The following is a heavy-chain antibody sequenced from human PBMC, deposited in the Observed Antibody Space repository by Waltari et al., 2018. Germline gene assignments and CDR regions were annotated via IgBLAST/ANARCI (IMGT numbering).Heavy chain of an antibody. J-gene: IGHJ4*02. D-gene: IGHD5-12*01. V-gene: IGHV4-61*02. CDR2: IYTSGST. CDR3: VRNSGNPKYYFDN. Sequence: HVQLQASGPGLVKLSHTMALTCTVSGGAISSDTYSWSWIRQPAGKGLEWIGRIYTSGSTNYNPSLKSRVTVSVDTSKNQFSLNLNSVTAADTAVYYCVRNSGNPKYYFDNWGQGTLVTVSS. CDR1: GGAISSDTYS.